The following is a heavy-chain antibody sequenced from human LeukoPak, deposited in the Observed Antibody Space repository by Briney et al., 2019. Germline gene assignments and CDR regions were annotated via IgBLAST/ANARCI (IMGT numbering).Heavy chain of an antibody. CDR1: GGSISSGGYY. J-gene: IGHJ6*02. CDR3: ARDFGLMGSYGRYGMDV. V-gene: IGHV4-30-2*01. Sequence: NPSETLSLTCTVSGGSISSGGYYWSWIRQPPGKGLEWIGYIYHSGSTYYNPSLKSRVTISVDTSKNQFSLKLSSVTAADTAVYYCARDFGLMGSYGRYGMDVWGQGTTVTVSS. D-gene: IGHD5-18*01. CDR2: IYHSGST.